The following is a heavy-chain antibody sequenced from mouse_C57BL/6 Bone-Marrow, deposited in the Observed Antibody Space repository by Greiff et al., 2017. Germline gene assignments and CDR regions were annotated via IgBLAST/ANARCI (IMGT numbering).Heavy chain of an antibody. J-gene: IGHJ2*01. CDR3: ARYRDGRDYFDY. V-gene: IGHV7-3*01. Sequence: EVHLVESGGGLVQPGGSLSLSCAASGFTFTDYYMSWVRQPPGKALEWLGFIRNKANGYTTEYSASVKGRFTISRDNSQSILYLQMNALRAEDSATYYGARYRDGRDYFDYWGQGTTLTVSS. CDR2: IRNKANGYTT. D-gene: IGHD3-3*01. CDR1: GFTFTDYY.